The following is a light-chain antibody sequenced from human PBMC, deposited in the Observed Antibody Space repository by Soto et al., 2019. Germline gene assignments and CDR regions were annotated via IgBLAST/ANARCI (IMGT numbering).Light chain of an antibody. CDR2: GAS. J-gene: IGKJ1*01. CDR1: QSVSSSY. CDR3: QQYGSLPWT. Sequence: EIVLTQSPGTLSLSPGERATLSCRASQSVSSSYLAWYQQKPGQAPRLLIYGASSRATGIPDRFSGSGSGTDFTLTISRLEPEDCVVYYCQQYGSLPWTFGQGTKVEIK. V-gene: IGKV3-20*01.